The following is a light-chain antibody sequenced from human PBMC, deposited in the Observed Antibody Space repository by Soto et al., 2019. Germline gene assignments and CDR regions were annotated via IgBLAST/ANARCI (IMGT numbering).Light chain of an antibody. J-gene: IGKJ5*01. V-gene: IGKV3-11*01. Sequence: EVFLSRSSATLSLSPGERATLSCRASQSVDNCLAWYQQKPGQAPRLLIYDASDRAPGIPARFSGSGSGTDFSLTISNLDPADFAVYYCQQCSNWPPITFGQGTRLEIK. CDR1: QSVDNC. CDR3: QQCSNWPPIT. CDR2: DAS.